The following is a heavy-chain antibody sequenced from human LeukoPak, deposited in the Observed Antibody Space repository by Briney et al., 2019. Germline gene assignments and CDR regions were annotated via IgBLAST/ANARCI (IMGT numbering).Heavy chain of an antibody. Sequence: SETLSLTCAVYGGSFSGYYWSWIRQPPGKGLEWIGEINHSGSTNYNPSLKSRVTISVDTSKNQFSLKLSSVTAADTAVYYCARGLPEQWLVYYFDYWGQGTLDTVSS. J-gene: IGHJ4*02. CDR2: INHSGST. CDR1: GGSFSGYY. V-gene: IGHV4-34*01. CDR3: ARGLPEQWLVYYFDY. D-gene: IGHD6-19*01.